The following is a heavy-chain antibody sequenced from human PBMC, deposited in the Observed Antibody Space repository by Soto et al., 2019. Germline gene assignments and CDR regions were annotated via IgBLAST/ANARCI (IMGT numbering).Heavy chain of an antibody. CDR2: MNPNSGNT. CDR1: GYIFVNYG. Sequence: ASVKVSCKASGYIFVNYGIAWVRQAPGQGLEWMGWMNPNSGNTGYAQKFQGRVTMTRNTSISTAYMELSSLRSEDTAVYYCARAYPGSGSYFYWGQGTLVTVSS. V-gene: IGHV1-8*02. J-gene: IGHJ4*02. CDR3: ARAYPGSGSYFY. D-gene: IGHD3-10*01.